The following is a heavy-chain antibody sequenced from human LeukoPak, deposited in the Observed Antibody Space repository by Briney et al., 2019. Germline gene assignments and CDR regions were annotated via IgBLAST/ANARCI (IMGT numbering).Heavy chain of an antibody. D-gene: IGHD2-15*01. CDR1: GFTFSSYG. Sequence: PGGSLRLSCAASGFTFSSYGMHWVRQAPGKGLEWVAVISYDGSNKYYADSVKGRFTISRDNSKNTLYLQMNSLRAEDTAVYYCAKPHRVYCSGGSCYSLDYWGQGTLVTVSS. CDR3: AKPHRVYCSGGSCYSLDY. CDR2: ISYDGSNK. V-gene: IGHV3-30*18. J-gene: IGHJ4*02.